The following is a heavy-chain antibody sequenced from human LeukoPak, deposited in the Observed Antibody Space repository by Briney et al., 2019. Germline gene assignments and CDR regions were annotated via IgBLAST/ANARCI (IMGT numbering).Heavy chain of an antibody. CDR1: GFTFDDYA. V-gene: IGHV3-9*01. CDR2: ISWNSGSI. Sequence: GGSLRLSCAASGFTFDDYAMHWVRQAPGKGLEWVSGISWNSGSIGYADSVKGRFTISRDNSKNTLYLQMNSLGAEDTAVYYCAKASVAGYYYYYYYMDVWGKGTTVTISS. J-gene: IGHJ6*03. CDR3: AKASVAGYYYYYYYMDV. D-gene: IGHD6-19*01.